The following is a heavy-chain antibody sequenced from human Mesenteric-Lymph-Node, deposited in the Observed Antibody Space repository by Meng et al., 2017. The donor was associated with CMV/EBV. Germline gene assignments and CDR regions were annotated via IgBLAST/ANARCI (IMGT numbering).Heavy chain of an antibody. V-gene: IGHV3-48*04. CDR1: GFTFSSYG. Sequence: GESLKISCAASGFTFSSYGMHWVRQPPGKGLEWLSYISDSGSTIYYADSVKGRFTISRDNAKNSLYLQMNSLRAEDTAVYYCAGDSPRPYGLDVWGQGTTVTVSS. CDR2: ISDSGSTI. CDR3: AGDSPRPYGLDV. J-gene: IGHJ6*02.